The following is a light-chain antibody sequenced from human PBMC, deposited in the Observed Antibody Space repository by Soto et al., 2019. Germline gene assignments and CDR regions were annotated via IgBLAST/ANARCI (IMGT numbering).Light chain of an antibody. V-gene: IGKV3-15*01. CDR3: QQYNNWPRT. J-gene: IGKJ1*01. CDR1: QSVSSN. Sequence: EIVMTQSPATLSVSPGERATLSCRASQSVSSNLAWYQQKPGQAPRLLIYGASTRAPGIPARFSGSGSGTAVTITISSLQSEDFAVYYCQQYNNWPRTFGQGTKVEIK. CDR2: GAS.